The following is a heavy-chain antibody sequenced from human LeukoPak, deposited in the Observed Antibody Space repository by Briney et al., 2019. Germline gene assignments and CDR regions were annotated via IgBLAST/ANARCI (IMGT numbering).Heavy chain of an antibody. Sequence: GGSLRLSCAASGFTFSRNGMNWVRRAPGKGLEWVSYISSSGSTIYYADSVKGRFTISRDNAKNSLYLQMNSLRAEDTAVYYCARVVNWYFDLWGRGTLVTVSS. D-gene: IGHD3-22*01. CDR3: ARVVNWYFDL. CDR2: ISSSGSTI. J-gene: IGHJ2*01. V-gene: IGHV3-48*04. CDR1: GFTFSRNG.